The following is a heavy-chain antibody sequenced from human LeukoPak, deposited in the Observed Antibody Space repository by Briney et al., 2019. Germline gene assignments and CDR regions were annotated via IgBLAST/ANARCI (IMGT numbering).Heavy chain of an antibody. Sequence: GGSLRLSCAASGFTFSDYNMRWIRQAPGKGLEWVSSISRSGSTKYYADSVKGRFTISRDNAKTSLYLQMNSLRAEDTAVYYCTTDLRVAANYYYYMDVWGKGTTVTVSS. CDR2: ISRSGSTK. CDR1: GFTFSDYN. D-gene: IGHD2-15*01. J-gene: IGHJ6*03. CDR3: TTDLRVAANYYYYMDV. V-gene: IGHV3-11*04.